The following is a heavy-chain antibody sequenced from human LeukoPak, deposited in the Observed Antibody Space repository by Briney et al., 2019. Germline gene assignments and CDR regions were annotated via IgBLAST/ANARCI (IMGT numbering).Heavy chain of an antibody. CDR2: IYYSGST. V-gene: IGHV4-39*01. J-gene: IGHJ6*03. Sequence: SETLSLTCTVSGGSISSSSYYWGWIRQPPGKGLEWIGSIYYSGSTYYNPSLKSRVTISVDTSKNQFSLKLSSVTAADTAVYYCTRIPRIAASGAHYYMDVWGKGTAVTVSS. CDR1: GGSISSSSYY. D-gene: IGHD6-25*01. CDR3: TRIPRIAASGAHYYMDV.